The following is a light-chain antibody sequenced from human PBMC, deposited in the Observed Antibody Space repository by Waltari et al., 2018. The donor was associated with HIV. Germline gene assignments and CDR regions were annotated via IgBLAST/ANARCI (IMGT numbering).Light chain of an antibody. CDR3: QAYDSGIKAV. CDR2: ESN. CDR1: SGSIASYY. J-gene: IGLJ2*01. V-gene: IGLV6-57*01. Sequence: NFMLTQPDSVSESPGKTITISCTRSSGSIASYYVQWYRHRPGSSPTTVIYESNQRPSGVPDRFSGSIDTSSNSAALTISGLKTEDEADYYCQAYDSGIKAVFGGGTKLTVL.